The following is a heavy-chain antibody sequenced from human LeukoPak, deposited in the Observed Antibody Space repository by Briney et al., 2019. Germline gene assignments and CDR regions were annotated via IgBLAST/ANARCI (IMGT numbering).Heavy chain of an antibody. CDR1: GCSFTNYW. V-gene: IGHV5-51*01. CDR3: ARRVECTTTTCPYGMDV. J-gene: IGHJ6*02. D-gene: IGHD2-2*01. Sequence: GESLKISCKGSGCSFTNYWVVWVRQMPGKGLEWMGIIYPGDSDTRYSPSFQGQVTISADKSISTAYLQWSSLKASDTAMFYCARRVECTTTTCPYGMDVWGQGTTVTVSS. CDR2: IYPGDSDT.